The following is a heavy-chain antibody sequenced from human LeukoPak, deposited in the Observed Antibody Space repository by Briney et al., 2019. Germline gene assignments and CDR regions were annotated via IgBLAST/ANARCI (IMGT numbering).Heavy chain of an antibody. CDR3: ARNYYDISFDY. D-gene: IGHD3-9*01. Sequence: GASVKVSCKASGYTFTGYYMHWVRQAPGQGLEWMGWINPNSGGTNYAQKFQGRVTMTRDTSISTAYMELSRLRSADTAVYCCARNYYDISFDYWGQGTLVTVSS. J-gene: IGHJ4*02. V-gene: IGHV1-2*02. CDR2: INPNSGGT. CDR1: GYTFTGYY.